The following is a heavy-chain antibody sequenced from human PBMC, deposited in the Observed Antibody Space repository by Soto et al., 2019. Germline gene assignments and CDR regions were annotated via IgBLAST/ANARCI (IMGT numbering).Heavy chain of an antibody. CDR2: ISSSGSTI. V-gene: IGHV3-11*01. J-gene: IGHJ4*02. CDR3: ARVGEKWELLPDYFDY. CDR1: GFTFSDYY. D-gene: IGHD1-26*01. Sequence: GGSLRLSCAASGFTFSDYYMSWIRQAPGKGLEWVSYISSSGSTIYYADSVKGRFTISRDNAKNSLYLQMNSLRAEETAVYYCARVGEKWELLPDYFDYWGQGTLVTVSS.